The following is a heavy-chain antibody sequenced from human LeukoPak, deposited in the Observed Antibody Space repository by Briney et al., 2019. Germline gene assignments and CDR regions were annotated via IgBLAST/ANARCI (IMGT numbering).Heavy chain of an antibody. J-gene: IGHJ4*02. CDR2: IYYSGRT. CDR1: GGSISSGDYY. CDR3: ARVSLSYGKYTVDY. Sequence: SETLSLTCTVSGGSISSGDYYWHWLRQPPGKGLEWIVYIYYSGRTYYNPSLKIRVTISVDTSKNQFSLKLSSVTAADTAVYYCARVSLSYGKYTVDYWGQGTLVTVSS. V-gene: IGHV4-30-4*08. D-gene: IGHD5-18*01.